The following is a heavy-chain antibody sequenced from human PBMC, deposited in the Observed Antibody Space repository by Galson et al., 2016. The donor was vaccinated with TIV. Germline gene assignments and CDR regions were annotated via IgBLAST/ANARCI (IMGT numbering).Heavy chain of an antibody. CDR3: ASGSNYGDFGGPEFDY. CDR1: RFSFNTYW. J-gene: IGHJ4*02. CDR2: IWYDGSRT. V-gene: IGHV3-33*08. D-gene: IGHD4-17*01. Sequence: SLRLSCAASRFSFNTYWMSWLRQAPGKVLEWLAAIWYDGSRTYYGDSVKGRFTISRDNSKNTLYLQMNSLRAEDTAVYYCASGSNYGDFGGPEFDYWGRGTLVTVSS.